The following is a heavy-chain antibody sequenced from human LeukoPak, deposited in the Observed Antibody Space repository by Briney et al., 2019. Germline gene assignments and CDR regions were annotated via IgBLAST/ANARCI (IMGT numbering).Heavy chain of an antibody. D-gene: IGHD6-19*01. CDR3: ARRSGWYYFDY. CDR1: GGTFSSYA. J-gene: IGHJ4*02. CDR2: IYPGDSDT. V-gene: IGHV5-51*01. Sequence: KVSCKASGGTFSSYAISWVRQAPGQGLEWMGGIIYPGDSDTRYSPSFQGQVTISADKSISTAYLQWSSLKASDTAMYYCARRSGWYYFDYWGQGTLVTVSS.